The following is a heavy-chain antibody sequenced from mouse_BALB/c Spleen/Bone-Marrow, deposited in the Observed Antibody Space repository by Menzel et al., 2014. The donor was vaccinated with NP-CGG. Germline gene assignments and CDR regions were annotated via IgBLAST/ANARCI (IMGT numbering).Heavy chain of an antibody. Sequence: EVQLQQSGAELVKPGASVKLSCTASGFNIKDTYMHWVKQRPEQGLEWIGRIYPTNGNTKYDPKFQGKATITADTSSNTAYLQLSSRPTEDNAAYYYGITLPQTQFAYWGQGTLVTVSA. J-gene: IGHJ3*01. CDR3: GITLPQTQFAY. D-gene: IGHD1-3*01. V-gene: IGHV14-3*02. CDR1: GFNIKDTY. CDR2: IYPTNGNT.